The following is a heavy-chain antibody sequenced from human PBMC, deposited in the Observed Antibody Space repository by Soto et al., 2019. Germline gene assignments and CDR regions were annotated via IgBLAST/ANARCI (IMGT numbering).Heavy chain of an antibody. V-gene: IGHV3-33*01. J-gene: IGHJ4*02. CDR3: ARVVRGVMYYFDY. CDR2: IWYDGSNK. CDR1: GFTFSSYG. D-gene: IGHD3-10*02. Sequence: GRSLRLSCAASGFTFSSYGMHWVRQAPGKGLEWVAVIWYDGSNKYYADSVKGRFTISRDNSKNTLYLQMNSLRAEDTAVYYCARVVRGVMYYFDYWGQGTLVTVSS.